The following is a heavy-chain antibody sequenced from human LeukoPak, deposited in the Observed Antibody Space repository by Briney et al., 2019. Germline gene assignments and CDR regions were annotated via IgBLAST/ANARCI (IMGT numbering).Heavy chain of an antibody. CDR1: GGSISSGGYS. D-gene: IGHD3-10*01. CDR2: IYHSGST. J-gene: IGHJ5*02. V-gene: IGHV4-30-2*01. Sequence: PSETLSLTCAVSGGSISSGGYSWSWIRQPPGKGLEWIGYIYHSGSTYYNPSLKSRVTISVDRSKNQFSLKLSSVTAADTAVYYCARAQYYGSGSYTRWFDPWGQGTLVTVSS. CDR3: ARAQYYGSGSYTRWFDP.